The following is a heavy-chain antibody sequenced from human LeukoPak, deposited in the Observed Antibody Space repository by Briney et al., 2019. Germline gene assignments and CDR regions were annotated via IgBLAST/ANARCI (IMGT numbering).Heavy chain of an antibody. V-gene: IGHV3-21*01. D-gene: IGHD2-2*01. CDR3: ARMRYCTSSSCAYYFDY. Sequence: GGSLRLSCAASGFTFSTYWMTWVRQAPGKGLEWVSSISSSNSYIYYADSVKGRFTISRDDAKNSLYLQMNSLRAEDTAVYYCARMRYCTSSSCAYYFDYWGQGTLVTVSS. J-gene: IGHJ4*02. CDR2: ISSSNSYI. CDR1: GFTFSTYW.